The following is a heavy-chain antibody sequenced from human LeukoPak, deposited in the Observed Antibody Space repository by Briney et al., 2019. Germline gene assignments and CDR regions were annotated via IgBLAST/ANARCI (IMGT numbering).Heavy chain of an antibody. CDR1: GFTFSSYS. J-gene: IGHJ6*03. V-gene: IGHV3-48*04. D-gene: IGHD5/OR15-5a*01. Sequence: GGSLRLSCAASGFTFSSYSMNWVRQAPGKGLEWVSYISSSSSTIYYADSVKGRFTISRDNAKNSLYLQMNSLRAEHTAVYYCAREVSSADYYMDVWGKGTTVTVSS. CDR2: ISSSSSTI. CDR3: AREVSSADYYMDV.